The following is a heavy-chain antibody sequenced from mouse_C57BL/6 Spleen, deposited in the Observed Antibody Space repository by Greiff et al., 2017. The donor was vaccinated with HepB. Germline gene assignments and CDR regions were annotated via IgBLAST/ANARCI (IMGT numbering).Heavy chain of an antibody. CDR3: TRVYYGNFTEAMDY. D-gene: IGHD2-1*01. CDR2: IYPGNSDT. Sequence: VQLQQSGTVLARPGASVKMSCKTSGYTFTSYWMHWVKQRPGQGLEWIGAIYPGNSDTSYNQKFKGKAKLTAVTSASTAYMELSSLTNEDSAVYYCTRVYYGNFTEAMDYWGQGTSVTVSS. V-gene: IGHV1-5*01. CDR1: GYTFTSYW. J-gene: IGHJ4*01.